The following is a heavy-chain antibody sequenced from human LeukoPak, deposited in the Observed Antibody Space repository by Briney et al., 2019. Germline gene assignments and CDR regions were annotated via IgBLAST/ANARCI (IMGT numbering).Heavy chain of an antibody. D-gene: IGHD3-3*01. CDR1: GYTFTSYA. CDR2: INAGNGNT. V-gene: IGHV1-3*01. CDR3: ARSSGYYRSLDY. J-gene: IGHJ4*02. Sequence: ASVKVSCKASGYTFTSYAMHWVRQAPGQRLEWMGWINAGNGNTKYSQKFQGRVTITRDTSASTACMELSSLRSEDTAVYYCARSSGYYRSLDYWGQGTLVTVSS.